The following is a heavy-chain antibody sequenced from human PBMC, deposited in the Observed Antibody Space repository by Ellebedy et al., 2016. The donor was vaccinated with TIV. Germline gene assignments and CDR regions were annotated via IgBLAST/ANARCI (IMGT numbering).Heavy chain of an antibody. D-gene: IGHD6-6*01. J-gene: IGHJ5*02. CDR1: GYTFSTYG. V-gene: IGHV1-2*02. Sequence: ASVKVSCXASGYTFSTYGITWLRQAPGQGLEWIGWINPVTGGTNYAQKFRGRVTMTRDTSISTAYMELTSLISDDSAVYYCARGTKSSSFSWGQGTLVAVSS. CDR3: ARGTKSSSFS. CDR2: INPVTGGT.